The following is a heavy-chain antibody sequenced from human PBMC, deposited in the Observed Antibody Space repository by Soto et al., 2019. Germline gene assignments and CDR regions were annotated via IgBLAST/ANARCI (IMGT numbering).Heavy chain of an antibody. J-gene: IGHJ4*02. Sequence: EVQLVESGGGLVQPGGSLRLSCAASGFALSYYNMKWVRQAPGKGLEWISDISSSSGATDYADSVKGRFTISRDNAKNSHYLQMNNLRVEDTAIYYCVRDSAYSFDYWGQGTMVTVSS. V-gene: IGHV3-48*01. CDR1: GFALSYYN. CDR2: ISSSSGAT. D-gene: IGHD2-21*01. CDR3: VRDSAYSFDY.